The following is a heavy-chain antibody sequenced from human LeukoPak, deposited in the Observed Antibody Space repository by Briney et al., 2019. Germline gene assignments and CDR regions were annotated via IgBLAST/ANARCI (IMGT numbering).Heavy chain of an antibody. CDR3: ARLYYDFWSGYYHDNWFDP. Sequence: SETLSLTCTVSGGSISSYYWGWIRQPPGKGLEWIGSIYYSGSTYYNPSLKSRVTISVDTSKNQFSLKLSSVTAADTAVYYCARLYYDFWSGYYHDNWFDPWGQGTLVTVSS. D-gene: IGHD3-3*01. V-gene: IGHV4-39*01. J-gene: IGHJ5*02. CDR2: IYYSGST. CDR1: GGSISSYY.